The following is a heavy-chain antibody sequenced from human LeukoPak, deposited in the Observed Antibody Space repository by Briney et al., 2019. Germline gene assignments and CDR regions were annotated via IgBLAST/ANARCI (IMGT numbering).Heavy chain of an antibody. CDR1: GFTFSSYE. Sequence: GGSLRLSCAASGFTFSSYEMNWVRQAPGKGLEWVSYISSSGGYTYYADSVKGRFTISRDNSKNTLYLLLNSLRAEDTAVYYCARGSDGDWGQGTLVTVSS. D-gene: IGHD3-3*01. J-gene: IGHJ4*02. V-gene: IGHV3-48*03. CDR3: ARGSDGD. CDR2: ISSSGGYT.